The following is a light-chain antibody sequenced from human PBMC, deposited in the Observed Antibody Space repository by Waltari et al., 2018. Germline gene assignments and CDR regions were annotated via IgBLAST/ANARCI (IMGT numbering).Light chain of an antibody. CDR3: QQYYSTPPT. CDR2: WAS. J-gene: IGKJ5*01. Sequence: DIVMTQSPDSLAVSLGERATINCKSSQTLLYSSNNKNYSAWYQQKPGQPPKLLIYWASARESGVPDRFSGSGSGTDFTLTISSLQAEDVAVYYCQQYYSTPPTFGQGTRLEIK. CDR1: QTLLYSSNNKNY. V-gene: IGKV4-1*01.